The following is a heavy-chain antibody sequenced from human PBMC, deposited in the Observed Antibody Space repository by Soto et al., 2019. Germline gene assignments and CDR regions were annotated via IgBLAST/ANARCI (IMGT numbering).Heavy chain of an antibody. CDR2: IYWDDDK. CDR3: AHRVLRTVFGLVTTTAIYFDF. V-gene: IGHV2-5*02. Sequence: QITLNESGPTQVKPRQTLTLTCTFSGFSLTTSGVGVGWLRQSPGKAPEWLALIYWDDDKRYSPTLKSRLTITKDTSKNKVVLTMADLDPADTATYSCAHRVLRTVFGLVTTTAIYFDFWGQGTPVAVSS. J-gene: IGHJ4*02. D-gene: IGHD3-3*01. CDR1: GFSLTTSGVG.